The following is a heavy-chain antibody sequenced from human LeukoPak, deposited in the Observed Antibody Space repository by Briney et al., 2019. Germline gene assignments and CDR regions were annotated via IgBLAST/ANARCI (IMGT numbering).Heavy chain of an antibody. D-gene: IGHD3-3*01. V-gene: IGHV3-11*03. Sequence: GGSLRLSCAASGFTFSDYYMSWIRQAPGKGLEWVSSISSSSSYIYYADSVKGRFTISRDNSKNTLYLQMNSLRAEDTAVYYCAKLSGDFWSGYPRNFDYWGQGTLVTVSS. CDR3: AKLSGDFWSGYPRNFDY. J-gene: IGHJ4*02. CDR2: ISSSSSYI. CDR1: GFTFSDYY.